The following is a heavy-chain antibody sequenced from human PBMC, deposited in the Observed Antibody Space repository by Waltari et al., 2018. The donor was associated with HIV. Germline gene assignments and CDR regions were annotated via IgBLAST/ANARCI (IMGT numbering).Heavy chain of an antibody. J-gene: IGHJ4*02. CDR1: GFTFNPYA. CDR2: NSWDGSNK. D-gene: IGHD3-22*01. Sequence: QVQLVESGGGVVQPGRSLRLSCAASGFTFNPYAMHWVRQAPGKGLEWGAVNSWDGSNKHYADSVKCRCTSSRDNSRNSLYLQMSSLRAEDTAVYYCGREGDYYDSSPFDYWGQGTLVTVSS. V-gene: IGHV3-30-3*01. CDR3: GREGDYYDSSPFDY.